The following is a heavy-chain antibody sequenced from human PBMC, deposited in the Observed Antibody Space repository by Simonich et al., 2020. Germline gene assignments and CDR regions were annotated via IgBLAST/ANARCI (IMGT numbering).Heavy chain of an antibody. CDR1: GYSISSGYY. J-gene: IGHJ4*02. Sequence: QVQLQESGPGLVKPSETLSLTCAVSGYSISSGYYWGWIRQPPGKGLEWIGSIYHSGSTYYNPSLKSRVTISVDTSKNQFSLKLSSVTAADTAVYYCARAHSRYCSGGSCYFDYWCQGTLVTVSS. CDR2: IYHSGST. CDR3: ARAHSRYCSGGSCYFDY. V-gene: IGHV4-38-2*01. D-gene: IGHD2-15*01.